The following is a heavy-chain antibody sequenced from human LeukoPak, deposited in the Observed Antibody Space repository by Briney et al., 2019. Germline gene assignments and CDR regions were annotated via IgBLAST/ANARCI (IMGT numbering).Heavy chain of an antibody. D-gene: IGHD3-10*01. CDR3: ANQKLSGTYLPDQ. V-gene: IGHV3-30*02. CDR1: GFILSNYN. Sequence: GGSLRLSCAASGFILSNYNMHWVRQASGKGLEWVAFILFDGSNTEYTDSVKGRFTISRDNSKNTLYLQMNTLRTEDTAVYYCANQKLSGTYLPDQWGQGILVTVSS. CDR2: ILFDGSNT. J-gene: IGHJ4*02.